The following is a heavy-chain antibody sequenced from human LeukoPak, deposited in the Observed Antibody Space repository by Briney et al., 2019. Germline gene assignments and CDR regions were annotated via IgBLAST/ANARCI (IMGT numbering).Heavy chain of an antibody. CDR1: GFTFSSYW. CDR2: INSDGSST. CDR3: ASSPGIAAAGYYYYGMDV. D-gene: IGHD6-13*01. V-gene: IGHV3-74*01. Sequence: GGSLRLSCAASGFTFSSYWMHWVRQAPGKGLVWVSRINSDGSSTSYADSVKGRFTISRDNAKNSLYLQMNSLRAEDTAVYYCASSPGIAAAGYYYYGMDVWGQGTTVTVSS. J-gene: IGHJ6*02.